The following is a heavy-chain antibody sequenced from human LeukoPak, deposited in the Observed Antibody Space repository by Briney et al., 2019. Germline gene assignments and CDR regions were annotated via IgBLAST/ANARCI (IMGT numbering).Heavy chain of an antibody. V-gene: IGHV4-39*07. J-gene: IGHJ4*02. Sequence: PSGTLSLTCTVSGGSISSSSYYWGWIRQPPGKGLEWIGSIYYSGSTYYNPSLKSRVTISVDTSKNQFSLKLSSVTAADTAVYYCARVSSGYSYGAFDYWGQGTLVTVSS. CDR2: IYYSGST. CDR3: ARVSSGYSYGAFDY. D-gene: IGHD5-18*01. CDR1: GGSISSSSYY.